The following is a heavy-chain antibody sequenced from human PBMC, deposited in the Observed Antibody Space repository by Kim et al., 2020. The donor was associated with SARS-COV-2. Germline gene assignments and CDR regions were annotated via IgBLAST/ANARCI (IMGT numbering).Heavy chain of an antibody. CDR3: TRYRSMDV. J-gene: IGHJ6*02. CDR1: GFTISDYG. D-gene: IGHD3-16*02. V-gene: IGHV3-48*02. CDR2: IGRTT. Sequence: GGSLRLSCVGSGFTISDYGMSWVRQAPGKGLEWLSSIGRTTYYADSVKCRFTISRDNARSSIYLQMNSLRDEDTAVYYCTRYRSMDVWGQGTTVTVSS.